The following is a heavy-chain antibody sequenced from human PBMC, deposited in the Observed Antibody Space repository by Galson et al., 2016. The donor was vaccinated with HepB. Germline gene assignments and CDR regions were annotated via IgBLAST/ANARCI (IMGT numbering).Heavy chain of an antibody. CDR3: ASGTYSSPLH. J-gene: IGHJ4*02. V-gene: IGHV3-13*01. CDR2: IGVAGDT. CDR1: GLTFSTYD. Sequence: SLRLSCAASGLTFSTYDMHWVRQASGKRLEWVSLIGVAGDTYYPGSVKGRFTISRENAKNSLYLQMNSLRAEDTAVYYCASGTYSSPLHWGQGTLVTVSS. D-gene: IGHD6-13*01.